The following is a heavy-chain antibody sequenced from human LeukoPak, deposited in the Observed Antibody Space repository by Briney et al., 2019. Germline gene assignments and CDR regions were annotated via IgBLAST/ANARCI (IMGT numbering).Heavy chain of an antibody. CDR2: IWYDGSNK. J-gene: IGHJ6*02. CDR3: ARDRDSSGWYFGPYYYYGMDV. D-gene: IGHD6-19*01. Sequence: PGGSLRLSCAASGFTFSSYGMHWVRQAPGKGLEWVAVIWYDGSNKYYADSVKGRFTISRDNSKNTLYLQMNSLRAKDTAVYYCARDRDSSGWYFGPYYYYGMDVWGQGTTVTVSS. CDR1: GFTFSSYG. V-gene: IGHV3-33*01.